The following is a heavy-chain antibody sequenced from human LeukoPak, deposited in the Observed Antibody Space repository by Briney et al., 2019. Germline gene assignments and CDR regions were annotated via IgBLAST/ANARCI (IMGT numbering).Heavy chain of an antibody. V-gene: IGHV3-30*19. CDR2: IWYDGSNK. CDR3: ARTANFAAGYYIDY. CDR1: GFTFSSYG. J-gene: IGHJ4*02. Sequence: GGSLRLSCAASGFTFSSYGMHWVRQAPGKGLEWVAVIWYDGSNKYYADSVKGRFTISRDNSKNTLCLQMNSLRAEDTAVYYCARTANFAAGYYIDYWGQGTLVTVSS. D-gene: IGHD6-13*01.